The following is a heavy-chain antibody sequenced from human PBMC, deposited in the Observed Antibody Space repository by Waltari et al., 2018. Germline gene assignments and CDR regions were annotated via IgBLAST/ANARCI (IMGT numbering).Heavy chain of an antibody. CDR2: MYSGGST. J-gene: IGHJ4*02. Sequence: EVQLVESGGGLIQPGGSLRLSCAASGFTVSNTYMSWVRQAPGKGLDGVSVMYSGGSTYYRDSVRGRFTISRDDSKNTLYLQMNSLRAEDTAIYYCARAAYDFRSGYYFDSWGQGTLVTVSS. V-gene: IGHV3-53*01. CDR3: ARAAYDFRSGYYFDS. D-gene: IGHD3-3*01. CDR1: GFTVSNTY.